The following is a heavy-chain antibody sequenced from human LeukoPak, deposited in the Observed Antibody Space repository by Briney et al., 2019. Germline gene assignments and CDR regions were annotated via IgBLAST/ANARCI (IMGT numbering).Heavy chain of an antibody. CDR1: GYTFTSYD. J-gene: IGHJ4*02. D-gene: IGHD4-23*01. Sequence: ASVKVSCKASGYTFTSYDINWVRQATGQGLEWMGWMNPNSGNTGYAQKFQGRVTMTRNTSISTAYMELSSLRSEDTAVYYCAGGSTVVTGGDYWGQGTLVTVSS. CDR2: MNPNSGNT. V-gene: IGHV1-8*01. CDR3: AGGSTVVTGGDY.